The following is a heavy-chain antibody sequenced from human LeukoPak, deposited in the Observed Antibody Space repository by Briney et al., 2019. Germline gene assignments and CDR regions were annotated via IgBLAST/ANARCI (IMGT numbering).Heavy chain of an antibody. CDR1: GGSISSGSYY. CDR2: IYTSGST. D-gene: IGHD5-12*01. CDR3: AREVVMATTGFDY. V-gene: IGHV4-61*02. Sequence: PSQTLSLTCTVSGGSISSGSYYWSWIRQPAGKGLEWIGRIYTSGSTNYNPSLKSRVTISVDTSKNQFSLKLSSVTAADTAVYYCAREVVMATTGFDYWGQGTLVTVSS. J-gene: IGHJ4*02.